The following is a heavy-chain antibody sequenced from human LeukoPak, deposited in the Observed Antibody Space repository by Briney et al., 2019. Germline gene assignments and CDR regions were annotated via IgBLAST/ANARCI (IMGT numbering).Heavy chain of an antibody. J-gene: IGHJ4*02. CDR3: ARDRGPKQLVSPHYFDY. CDR2: IESDGITT. Sequence: GGSLRLSCAASGFTFSSYLMHWVRQAPGKGLVWVSRIESDGITTIYADSVRGRFTISRDNAKNTLYLQMDSLRAEDTAVYYCARDRGPKQLVSPHYFDYWGQGTLVTVSS. D-gene: IGHD6-13*01. CDR1: GFTFSSYL. V-gene: IGHV3-74*01.